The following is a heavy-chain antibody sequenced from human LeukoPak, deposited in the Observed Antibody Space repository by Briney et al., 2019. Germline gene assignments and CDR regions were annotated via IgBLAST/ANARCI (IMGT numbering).Heavy chain of an antibody. D-gene: IGHD7-27*01. Sequence: GGSLRLSCAASGFTFSSHGMHWVRQAPGKGLEWVAYVLSDGSRKYYADSAKGRFTISRDDSKNTLFLQMNSLRPEDTALYYCAKDFNWGWDYWGPGTLVTVSS. J-gene: IGHJ4*02. CDR2: VLSDGSRK. V-gene: IGHV3-30*02. CDR1: GFTFSSHG. CDR3: AKDFNWGWDY.